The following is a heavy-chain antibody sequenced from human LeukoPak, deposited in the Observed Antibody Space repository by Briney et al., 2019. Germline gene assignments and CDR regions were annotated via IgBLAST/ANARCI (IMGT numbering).Heavy chain of an antibody. D-gene: IGHD3-22*01. V-gene: IGHV4-59*01. CDR1: GGSISSYY. Sequence: PSETLSLTCTVSGGSISSYYWSWIRQPPGKGLEWIGYIYYSGSTNYNPSLKSRVTISVDTSKNQFSLKLSSVTAADTAVYYCARSDSSGFGLYFDYWGQGTLVTVSS. CDR3: ARSDSSGFGLYFDY. CDR2: IYYSGST. J-gene: IGHJ4*02.